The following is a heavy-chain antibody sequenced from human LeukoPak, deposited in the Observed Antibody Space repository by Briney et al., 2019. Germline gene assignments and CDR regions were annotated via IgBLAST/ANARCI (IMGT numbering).Heavy chain of an antibody. J-gene: IGHJ4*02. Sequence: ASVKVSCKASGYTFTSYYMHWVRQAPGQGLEWMGIINPSGGSTSYAQKFQGRVTMTRDMSTSTVYMELSSLRSEDTAVYYCARSRTVPATPGYWGQGTLVTASS. D-gene: IGHD2-2*01. CDR1: GYTFTSYY. CDR2: INPSGGST. CDR3: ARSRTVPATPGY. V-gene: IGHV1-46*01.